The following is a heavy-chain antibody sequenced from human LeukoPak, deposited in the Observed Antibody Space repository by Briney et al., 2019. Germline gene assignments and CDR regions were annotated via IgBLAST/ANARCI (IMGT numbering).Heavy chain of an antibody. J-gene: IGHJ4*02. CDR1: GYTFSSYG. D-gene: IGHD2-15*01. Sequence: GASVKLSCKASGYTFSSYGISWVRQAPGQGLEWLGYISAYNGNTNYAQKVQGRITMTTDTSTSTAYMEMRSLRSDDTAVYYCARDCSGSSCYWIHWGQGTMVTDSS. V-gene: IGHV1-18*01. CDR2: ISAYNGNT. CDR3: ARDCSGSSCYWIH.